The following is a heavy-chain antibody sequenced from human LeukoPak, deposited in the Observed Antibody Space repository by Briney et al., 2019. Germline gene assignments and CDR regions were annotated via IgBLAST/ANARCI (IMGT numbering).Heavy chain of an antibody. Sequence: GESLKISCKGSGYSFTSYWIGWVRQMPGKGLEWMGIIYPGDSDTRYSPSFQGQVTISADKSILTAYLQWSTLKASDTAIYYCARHPDGYNLNYFDYWGQGSLVTVSS. J-gene: IGHJ4*02. CDR2: IYPGDSDT. D-gene: IGHD5-24*01. CDR3: ARHPDGYNLNYFDY. V-gene: IGHV5-51*01. CDR1: GYSFTSYW.